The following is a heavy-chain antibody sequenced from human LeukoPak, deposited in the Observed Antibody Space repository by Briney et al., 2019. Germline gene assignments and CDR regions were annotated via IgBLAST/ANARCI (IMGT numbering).Heavy chain of an antibody. CDR2: ISSSGSTI. J-gene: IGHJ4*02. V-gene: IGHV3-11*01. CDR3: ARGLVQYSSGWYFDY. D-gene: IGHD6-19*01. CDR1: GFTFSDYY. Sequence: PGGSLRLSCAASGFTFSDYYMSWLRQAPGKGLEWVSYISSSGSTIYYADSVKGRFTISRDNAKNSLYLQMNSLRAEDTAVYYCARGLVQYSSGWYFDYWGQGTLVTVSS.